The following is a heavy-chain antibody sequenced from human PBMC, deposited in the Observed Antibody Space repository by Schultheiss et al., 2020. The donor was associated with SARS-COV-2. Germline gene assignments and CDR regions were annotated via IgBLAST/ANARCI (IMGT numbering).Heavy chain of an antibody. Sequence: GGSLRLSFSASGFTFSSYAMHWVRQAPGKGLEYVSAISSNGGSTYYADSVKGRFTISRDNSKNTLYLQMSSLRAEDTAVYYCVKGTYDFWSGYLDYWGQGTLVTVSS. J-gene: IGHJ4*02. V-gene: IGHV3-64D*06. D-gene: IGHD3-3*01. CDR3: VKGTYDFWSGYLDY. CDR2: ISSNGGST. CDR1: GFTFSSYA.